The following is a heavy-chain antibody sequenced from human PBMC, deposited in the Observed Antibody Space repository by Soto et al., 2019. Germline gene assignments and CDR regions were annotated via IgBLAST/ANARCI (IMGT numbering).Heavy chain of an antibody. D-gene: IGHD3-16*01. CDR1: GFSFSDYY. V-gene: IGHV3-11*01. J-gene: IGHJ5*02. CDR2: ISNSGRTI. Sequence: QVPLVESGGGLVKPGGSLRLSCAASGFSFSDYYMSWIRQAPGKGLEWISYISNSGRTIYYADSLKGRFTISRDNAKNSLYLQMNSLRVDDTAMYYCARLPYPWGWFDPWGQGTLVTVSS. CDR3: ARLPYPWGWFDP.